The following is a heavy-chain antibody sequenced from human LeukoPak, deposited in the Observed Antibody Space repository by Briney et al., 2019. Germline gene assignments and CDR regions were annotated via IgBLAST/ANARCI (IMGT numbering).Heavy chain of an antibody. CDR3: ASVGTRPL. Sequence: SETLSLTCTVSGGSISSSSYYWGWFRQPPGKGLEWIGSIYYSGSTYYNPSLKSRVTISVDTSKNQFSLKLSSVTAADTAVYYCASVGTRPLWGQGTLVTVSS. J-gene: IGHJ4*02. CDR1: GGSISSSSYY. D-gene: IGHD2-2*01. CDR2: IYYSGST. V-gene: IGHV4-39*07.